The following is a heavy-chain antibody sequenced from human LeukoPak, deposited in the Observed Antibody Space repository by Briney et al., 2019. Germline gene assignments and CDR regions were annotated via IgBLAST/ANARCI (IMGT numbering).Heavy chain of an antibody. V-gene: IGHV4-39*01. CDR3: ATRYSNYLSRNYFQH. D-gene: IGHD4-11*01. CDR1: GGSISSSSYY. CDR2: IYYSGST. J-gene: IGHJ1*01. Sequence: PSETLSLTCTVSGGSISSSSYYWGWIRQPPGKGLEWIGSIYYSGSTYYNPSLKSRVTISVDTSKNQFSLKLSSVTAADTAVYYCATRYSNYLSRNYFQHWGQGTLVTVSS.